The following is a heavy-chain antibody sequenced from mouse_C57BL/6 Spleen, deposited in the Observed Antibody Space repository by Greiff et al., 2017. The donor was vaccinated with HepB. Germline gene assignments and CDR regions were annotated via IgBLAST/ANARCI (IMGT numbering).Heavy chain of an antibody. CDR3: TIDPLYYYGSSHWYFDV. J-gene: IGHJ1*03. V-gene: IGHV5-9-1*02. CDR2: ISSGGDYI. Sequence: EVQLVESGEGLVKPGGSLKLSCAASGFTFSSYAMSWVRQTPEKRLEWVAYISSGGDYIYYADTVKGRFTISRDNARNTLYLQMSSLKSEDTAMYYCTIDPLYYYGSSHWYFDVWGTGTTVTVSS. D-gene: IGHD1-1*01. CDR1: GFTFSSYA.